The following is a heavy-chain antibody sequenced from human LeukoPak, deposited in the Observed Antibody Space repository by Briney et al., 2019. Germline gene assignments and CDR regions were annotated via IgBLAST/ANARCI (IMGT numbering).Heavy chain of an antibody. V-gene: IGHV3-33*06. D-gene: IGHD3-22*01. J-gene: IGHJ4*02. Sequence: TGGSLRRSCATSGLTFKNYGMHWVRQAPGKGLEWVAVIYYDGSNKYYADSVKGRFTISRDNSKNTLYLQMNSLRAEDTAVYYCAKGSTMAAYYYDSSDYWGQGTLVTVSS. CDR1: GLTFKNYG. CDR3: AKGSTMAAYYYDSSDY. CDR2: IYYDGSNK.